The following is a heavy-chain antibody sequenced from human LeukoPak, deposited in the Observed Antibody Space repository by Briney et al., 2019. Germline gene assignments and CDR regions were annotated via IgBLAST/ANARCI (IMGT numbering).Heavy chain of an antibody. Sequence: GGSLRLSCAASGFIFSNYGMRWVRQAPGKGLEWVAVIWYDGSNKYYADSVKGRFTISRDNSKNTLYLQMNSLRAEDTAVYYCARDAKSYSSSWYFKEWGQGTLVTVSS. CDR1: GFIFSNYG. D-gene: IGHD6-13*01. CDR3: ARDAKSYSSSWYFKE. J-gene: IGHJ4*02. V-gene: IGHV3-30*19. CDR2: IWYDGSNK.